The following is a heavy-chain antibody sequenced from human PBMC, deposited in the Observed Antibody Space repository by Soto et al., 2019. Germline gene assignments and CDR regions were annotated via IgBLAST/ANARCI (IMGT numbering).Heavy chain of an antibody. CDR2: INHSGST. J-gene: IGHJ4*02. V-gene: IGHV4-34*01. CDR3: ARGGYDYVWGSYRREDY. Sequence: SETLSLTCAVYGGSFSGYYWSWIRQPPGKGLEWIGEINHSGSTNYNPSHKSRVTISVDTSKNQFSLKLSSVTAADTSVYYCARGGYDYVWGSYRREDYWGQGTLVTVSS. CDR1: GGSFSGYY. D-gene: IGHD3-16*02.